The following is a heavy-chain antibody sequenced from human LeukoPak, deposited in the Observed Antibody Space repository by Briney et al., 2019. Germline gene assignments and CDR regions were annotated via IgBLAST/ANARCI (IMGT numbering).Heavy chain of an antibody. V-gene: IGHV4-59*01. J-gene: IGHJ4*02. Sequence: PSKTLSLTCTVSGGSISSYYWSWIRQPPGKGLEWIGYIYYSGSTNYNPSLKSRGTISVDTSKNQFSLKLSSVTAADTAVYYCARGDFWSGPPADYWGQGTLVTVSS. CDR1: GGSISSYY. CDR3: ARGDFWSGPPADY. CDR2: IYYSGST. D-gene: IGHD3-3*01.